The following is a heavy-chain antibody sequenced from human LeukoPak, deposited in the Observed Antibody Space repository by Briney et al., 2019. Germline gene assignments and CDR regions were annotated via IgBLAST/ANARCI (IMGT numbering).Heavy chain of an antibody. J-gene: IGHJ6*03. D-gene: IGHD3-10*01. Sequence: GASVKVSCKSSGCTFSIYAISWVRQAPGQGLEWMGGIIPNFGTENYAQKFQGRVTITTDESTSTAYMELSSLRSEDTAVYYCARDGTMVRGPTESQAYYYYYMDVWGKGTTVTVSS. CDR2: IIPNFGTE. CDR1: GCTFSIYA. V-gene: IGHV1-69*05. CDR3: ARDGTMVRGPTESQAYYYYYMDV.